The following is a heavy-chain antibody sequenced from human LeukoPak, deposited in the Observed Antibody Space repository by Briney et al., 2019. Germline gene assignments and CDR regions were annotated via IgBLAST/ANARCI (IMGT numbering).Heavy chain of an antibody. V-gene: IGHV3-23*01. Sequence: GGSLRLSCAASGFTFSRYAMSWVRQAPGKGLEWVSSITGSGGSTYYADSVKGRLTISRDNSKNTLYLQMNNLRAEDTAVYYCAKGMGIQLERRGTGYYFDYWGQGTVVTVSS. D-gene: IGHD1-1*01. CDR2: ITGSGGST. CDR3: AKGMGIQLERRGTGYYFDY. J-gene: IGHJ4*02. CDR1: GFTFSRYA.